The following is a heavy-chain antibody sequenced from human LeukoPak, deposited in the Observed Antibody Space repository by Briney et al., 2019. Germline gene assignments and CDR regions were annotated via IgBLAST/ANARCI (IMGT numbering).Heavy chain of an antibody. Sequence: GRSLRLSCAASGFTFSSYGMHWVRQAPGKGLEWVAVISYDGNNKYYADSVKGRFTISRDNSKNTLYLQMNSLRAEDTAVYYCAKDRGIAVAGYFDYWGQGTLVTVSS. CDR1: GFTFSSYG. D-gene: IGHD6-19*01. CDR2: ISYDGNNK. CDR3: AKDRGIAVAGYFDY. J-gene: IGHJ4*02. V-gene: IGHV3-30*18.